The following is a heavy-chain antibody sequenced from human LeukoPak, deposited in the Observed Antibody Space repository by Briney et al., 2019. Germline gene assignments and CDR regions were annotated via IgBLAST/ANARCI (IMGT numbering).Heavy chain of an antibody. CDR3: ARGDYFGSGLGD. D-gene: IGHD3-10*01. V-gene: IGHV4-59*01. Sequence: SETLSLTCTVSGGSISSYYWGWIRQPPGKGLEWIGYIYYTGSTNCNPSLRSRVTISVDSSKNQFSLKVNSVTAAGTAVYYCARGDYFGSGLGDWGQGTLVTVSS. CDR1: GGSISSYY. J-gene: IGHJ4*02. CDR2: IYYTGST.